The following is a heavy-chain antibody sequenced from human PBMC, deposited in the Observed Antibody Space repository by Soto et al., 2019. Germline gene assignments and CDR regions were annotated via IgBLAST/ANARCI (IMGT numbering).Heavy chain of an antibody. V-gene: IGHV4-59*01. Sequence: PSETLSLTCTVSGGSINGYYWSWIRQPPGRGLEWIGYISHSGGTNYSPSLKSRVTISLDTSENQLSLKLSSVTAADTAVYYCTRDRHAGYDYWGQGKLVTXSS. CDR2: ISHSGGT. CDR3: TRDRHAGYDY. J-gene: IGHJ4*02. D-gene: IGHD6-13*01. CDR1: GGSINGYY.